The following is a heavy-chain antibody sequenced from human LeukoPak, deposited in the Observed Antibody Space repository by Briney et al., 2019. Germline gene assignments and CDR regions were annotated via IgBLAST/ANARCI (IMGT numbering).Heavy chain of an antibody. V-gene: IGHV4-59*12. Sequence: SETLSLTCTVSGGSISSYYWSWIRQPPGEGLEWIGYISNSGSTNYNPSLKSRVTISVDTSKNQLSLKLTSVTAADTAFYYCARVRSGSYYFDYWGQGTLVTVSS. CDR3: ARVRSGSYYFDY. CDR2: ISNSGST. CDR1: GGSISSYY. D-gene: IGHD1-26*01. J-gene: IGHJ4*02.